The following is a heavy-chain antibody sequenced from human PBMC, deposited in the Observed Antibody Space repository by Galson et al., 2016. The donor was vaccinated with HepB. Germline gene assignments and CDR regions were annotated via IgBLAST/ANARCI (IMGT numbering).Heavy chain of an antibody. V-gene: IGHV3-33*06. CDR2: MWADGVKK. D-gene: IGHD2-21*02. Sequence: SLRLSCAASGFTFSSYGMHWVRQAPGKGLEWVAVMWADGVKKYCADSVKGRFTIFRDTSKNTVYLQMNSLRAEDTAVYYCAKDPIQCGGDCTRASYYFDYWGQGLLVTVSS. J-gene: IGHJ4*02. CDR1: GFTFSSYG. CDR3: AKDPIQCGGDCTRASYYFDY.